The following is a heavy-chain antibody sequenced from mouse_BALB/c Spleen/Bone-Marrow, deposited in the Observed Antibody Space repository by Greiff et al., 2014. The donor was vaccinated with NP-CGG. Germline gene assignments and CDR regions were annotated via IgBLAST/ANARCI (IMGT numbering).Heavy chain of an antibody. CDR2: INPSNGGT. D-gene: IGHD2-2*01. V-gene: IGHV1S81*02. CDR3: TRSGTSWLRRSWYFDV. J-gene: IGHJ1*01. Sequence: QVQLQQPRAELVKPGASVKLSCKASGYTFTSYYMYWVKQRPGQGLEWIGEINPSNGGTNFNEKFKSKATLTVDKSSSTAYMQLSSLTSEDSAVYYCTRSGTSWLRRSWYFDVWGAGTTVTVSS. CDR1: GYTFTSYY.